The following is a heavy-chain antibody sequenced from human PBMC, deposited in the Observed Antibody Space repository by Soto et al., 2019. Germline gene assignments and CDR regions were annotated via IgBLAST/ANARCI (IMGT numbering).Heavy chain of an antibody. CDR3: AKQRTTVTTSFDY. CDR1: GFTFGAHP. J-gene: IGHJ4*01. D-gene: IGHD4-17*01. V-gene: IGHV3-23*01. CDR2: ISGYGGST. Sequence: EVQLLESGGGLVQPGGSLTVSCAASGFTFGAHPMSWVRLAPGKGLEWVSTISGYGGSTYYPDSLKGRFIISRDNSKNTLYLQINTLRAEDTAIYFCAKQRTTVTTSFDYWGHGTLVTVSS.